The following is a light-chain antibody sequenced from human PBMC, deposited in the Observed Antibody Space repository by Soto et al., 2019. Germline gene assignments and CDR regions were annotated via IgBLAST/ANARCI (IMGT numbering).Light chain of an antibody. J-gene: IGLJ3*02. Sequence: QSALTQPASVSGSAGQSITISCSGTMRDVGAYNIVSWYQQHPGTAPKLIIYEVRNRPSGMSSRFSGSRSGNTASLHISGLQSEDEGDDYCRAYTARSTLVFGGGTKVTVL. CDR1: MRDVGAYNI. CDR3: RAYTARSTLV. V-gene: IGLV2-14*01. CDR2: EVR.